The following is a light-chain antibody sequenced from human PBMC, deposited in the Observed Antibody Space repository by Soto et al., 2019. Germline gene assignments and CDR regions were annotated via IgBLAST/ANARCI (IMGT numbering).Light chain of an antibody. CDR3: SSYTSSSTYV. CDR1: SSDVGGYNY. V-gene: IGLV2-14*03. Sequence: QSALTQPASVSGSPGQSIAISCTGTSSDVGGYNYVSWYQQHPGKTPKLMICDVSNRPSGVSNRFSGSKSGNTASLTISGLQAEDEAEYYCSSYTSSSTYVFGTGTNSPS. CDR2: DVS. J-gene: IGLJ1*01.